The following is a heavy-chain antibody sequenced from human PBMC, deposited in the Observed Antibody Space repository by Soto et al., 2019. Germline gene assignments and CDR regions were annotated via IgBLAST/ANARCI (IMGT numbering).Heavy chain of an antibody. Sequence: GESLKISCKGSGYSFTSYWIGWVRQMPEKGLEWMGIIYPGDSDTRYSPSFQGQVTISADKSISTAYLQWSSLKASDTAMYYCLWFSRDDAFDIWGQGTMVTISS. CDR1: GYSFTSYW. J-gene: IGHJ3*02. CDR3: LWFSRDDAFDI. CDR2: IYPGDSDT. V-gene: IGHV5-51*01. D-gene: IGHD3-9*01.